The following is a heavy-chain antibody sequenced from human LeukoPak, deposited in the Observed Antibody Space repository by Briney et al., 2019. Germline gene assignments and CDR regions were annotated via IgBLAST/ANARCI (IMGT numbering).Heavy chain of an antibody. CDR1: GYTLTELS. D-gene: IGHD1-26*01. CDR2: FDPEDGET. CDR3: ATGRISGSYLVSSISEYYFDY. Sequence: WASVKVSCKVSGYTLTELSMHWVRQAPGKGLEWMGGFDPEDGETIYAQKFQGRVTMTEDTSTDTAYMELSSLRSEDTAVYYCATGRISGSYLVSSISEYYFDYWGQGTLVTVSS. J-gene: IGHJ4*02. V-gene: IGHV1-24*01.